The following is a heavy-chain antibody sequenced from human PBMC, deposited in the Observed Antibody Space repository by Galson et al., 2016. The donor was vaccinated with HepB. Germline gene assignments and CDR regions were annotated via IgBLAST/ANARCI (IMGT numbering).Heavy chain of an antibody. D-gene: IGHD5-24*01. Sequence: SLRLSCAASGFTFRSYAMHWVRQAPGKGLEWVGVISYDGSNKYYADSMKGRFTMSRDNSNNVLYVQLNSLRAEDTAVYYCARDERWVQYSYYYAMDVWGQGTTVIVSS. CDR2: ISYDGSNK. CDR3: ARDERWVQYSYYYAMDV. J-gene: IGHJ6*02. V-gene: IGHV3-30-3*01. CDR1: GFTFRSYA.